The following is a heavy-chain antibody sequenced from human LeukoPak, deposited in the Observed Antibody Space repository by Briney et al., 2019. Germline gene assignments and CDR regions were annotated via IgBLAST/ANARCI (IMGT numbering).Heavy chain of an antibody. CDR1: GYTFTGYY. CDR2: INPNSGGT. V-gene: IGHV1-2*02. Sequence: GASVKVSCKASGYTFTGYYMHWVRQAPGQGLGWMGWINPNSGGTNYAQKFQGRVAMTRDTSISTAYMELSRLRSDDTAVYYCASEYYYGSGSPYWGQGTLVTVSS. CDR3: ASEYYYGSGSPY. D-gene: IGHD3-10*01. J-gene: IGHJ4*02.